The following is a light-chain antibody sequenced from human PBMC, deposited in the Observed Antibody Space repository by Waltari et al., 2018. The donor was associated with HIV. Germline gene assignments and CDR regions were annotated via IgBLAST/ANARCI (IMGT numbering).Light chain of an antibody. Sequence: SVLTQPPSVSAAPGQKVTISCSGTSSNIGNDYVSWYQHLPGAAPKLLIYDNNQRPSGIPDRFSRSKSGTSATLAITGLQTGDEADYYCGTWDTSLSGAVFGGGTKLTVL. J-gene: IGLJ3*02. CDR3: GTWDTSLSGAV. CDR1: SSNIGNDY. V-gene: IGLV1-51*01. CDR2: DNN.